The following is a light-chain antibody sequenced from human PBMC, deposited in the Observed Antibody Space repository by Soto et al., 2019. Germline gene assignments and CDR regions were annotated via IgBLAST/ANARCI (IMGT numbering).Light chain of an antibody. CDR2: DAS. Sequence: EIVMTQSPATLSVSPGERATLSCRASQSVSSNLAWYQQKPGQAPRLLIFDASRRATGIPDRFSGSGSGTDFTLTISRLEPEDFAVYYCQQYGSSPITFGQGTRLEIK. CDR3: QQYGSSPIT. CDR1: QSVSSN. J-gene: IGKJ5*01. V-gene: IGKV3-20*01.